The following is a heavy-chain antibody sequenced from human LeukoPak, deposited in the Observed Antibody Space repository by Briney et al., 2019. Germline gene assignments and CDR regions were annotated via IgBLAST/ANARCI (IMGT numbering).Heavy chain of an antibody. CDR3: ARSGVSYYYDSSGYYFLGY. J-gene: IGHJ4*02. Sequence: PSETLSLTCAVYGGSFSGYYWSWIRQPPGKGLEWIGEINHSGSTNYNPSLKGRVTISVDTSKNQFSLKLSSVTAADTAVYYCARSGVSYYYDSSGYYFLGYWGQGTLVTVSS. V-gene: IGHV4-34*01. CDR1: GGSFSGYY. D-gene: IGHD3-22*01. CDR2: INHSGST.